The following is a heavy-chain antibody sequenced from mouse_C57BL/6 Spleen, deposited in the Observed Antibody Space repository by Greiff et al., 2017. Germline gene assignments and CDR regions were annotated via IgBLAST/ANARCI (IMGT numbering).Heavy chain of an antibody. CDR1: GYTFTDYE. CDR3: TSPQTGIFAY. D-gene: IGHD4-1*01. J-gene: IGHJ3*01. V-gene: IGHV1-15*01. CDR2: IDPETGGT. Sequence: VQLVESGAELVRPGASVTLSCKASGYTFTDYEMHWVKQTPVLGLEWIGAIDPETGGTAYNQKFKGKAILTAVKSSSTAYMELRSLTSEDSAVYYWTSPQTGIFAYWDQGTLVTVSA.